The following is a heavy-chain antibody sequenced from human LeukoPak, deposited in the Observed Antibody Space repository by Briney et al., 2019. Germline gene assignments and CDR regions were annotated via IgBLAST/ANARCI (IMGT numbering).Heavy chain of an antibody. J-gene: IGHJ6*02. V-gene: IGHV3-23*01. CDR3: AREAVIYYYYYYGMDV. Sequence: GGSLRLSCAASGFTFSSSAMSWVRQAPGMGLEWVSAISDNGGNTYYSDSVKGRVTVSRDNSANTLYLQMNSLRAEDTAVYYCAREAVIYYYYYYGMDVWGQGTTVTVSS. CDR2: ISDNGGNT. CDR1: GFTFSSSA. D-gene: IGHD2-21*01.